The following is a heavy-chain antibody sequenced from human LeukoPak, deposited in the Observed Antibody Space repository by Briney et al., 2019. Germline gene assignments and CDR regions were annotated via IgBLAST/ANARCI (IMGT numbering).Heavy chain of an antibody. V-gene: IGHV4-59*01. J-gene: IGHJ4*02. CDR3: ASYYDSSGLDY. Sequence: SETLSLTCTVSGDSISSYYWSWIRQPPGKGLEWIGYIYYSGSTNYNPSLKSRVTISVDTSKNQFSLKLSSVTAADTAVYYCASYYDSSGLDYWGQGTLVTVSS. CDR2: IYYSGST. CDR1: GDSISSYY. D-gene: IGHD3-22*01.